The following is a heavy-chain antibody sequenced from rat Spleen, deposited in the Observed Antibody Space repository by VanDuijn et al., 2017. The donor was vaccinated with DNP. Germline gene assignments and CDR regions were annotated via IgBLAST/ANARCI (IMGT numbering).Heavy chain of an antibody. D-gene: IGHD1-4*01. CDR1: GFTFSDHN. J-gene: IGHJ2*01. V-gene: IGHV5-7*01. Sequence: EVQLVESGGGLVQPGRSLKLSCAASGFTFSDHNMAWVRQAPKKGLEWVATISYDGSDIYYRDSVKGRFTMSRDNAKSTLYLQMDSLRSEDTATYYCASRPPPTRGPFDYWGQGVTVTVSS. CDR3: ASRPPPTRGPFDY. CDR2: ISYDGSDI.